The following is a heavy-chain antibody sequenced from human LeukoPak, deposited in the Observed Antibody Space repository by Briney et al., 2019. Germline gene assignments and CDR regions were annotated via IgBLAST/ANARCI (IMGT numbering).Heavy chain of an antibody. D-gene: IGHD2-2*01. V-gene: IGHV1-69*13. CDR3: ARDRVLGYCSSTSCYGGVGY. CDR1: GGTFSSYA. Sequence: SVKVSCKASGGTFSSYAISWVRQAPAQGLEWMGGIIPIFGTANYAQKFQGRVTITADESTSTAYMELSSLRSEDTAVYYCARDRVLGYCSSTSCYGGVGYWGQGTLVTVS. J-gene: IGHJ4*02. CDR2: IIPIFGTA.